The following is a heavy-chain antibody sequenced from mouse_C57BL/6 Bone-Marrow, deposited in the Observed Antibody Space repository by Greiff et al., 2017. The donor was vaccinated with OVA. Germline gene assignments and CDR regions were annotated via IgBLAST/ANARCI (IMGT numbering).Heavy chain of an antibody. V-gene: IGHV1-47*01. J-gene: IGHJ1*03. CDR3: ATMVTTGDWYFDV. D-gene: IGHD2-2*01. CDR2: FHPYNDDT. Sequence: VQLVESGAELVKPGASVKMSCKASGYTFTTYPIEWMKQNHGKSLEWIGNFHPYNDDTKYNEKFKGKATLTVEKSSRTVYLELSRLTSDDSAVYYCATMVTTGDWYFDVWGTGTTVTVSS. CDR1: GYTFTTYP.